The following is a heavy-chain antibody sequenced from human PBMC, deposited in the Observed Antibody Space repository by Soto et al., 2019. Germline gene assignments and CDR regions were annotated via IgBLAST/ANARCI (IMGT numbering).Heavy chain of an antibody. V-gene: IGHV1-69*13. CDR1: GGTFSSYA. Sequence: ASVKVSCKASGGTFSSYAISWVRQAPGQGLEWMGGIIPIFGTANYAQKFQGRVTITADESTSTAYMELSSLRSEDTAVYYCARGEYSSSSLSWFDPWGQGTLVTVSS. CDR3: ARGEYSSSSLSWFDP. D-gene: IGHD6-6*01. CDR2: IIPIFGTA. J-gene: IGHJ5*02.